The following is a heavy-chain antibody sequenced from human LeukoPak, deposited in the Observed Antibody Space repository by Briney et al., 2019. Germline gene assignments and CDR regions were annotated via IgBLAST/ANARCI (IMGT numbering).Heavy chain of an antibody. J-gene: IGHJ4*02. V-gene: IGHV4-59*08. Sequence: SETLSLTCTVSGGSISSYYWSWIRQPPGKGLEWIGHIYYSGSTNYNPSLKSRVTISVDTSKNQFSLKLSSVTAADMAVYYCARLLSGGEGYWGQGTLVTVSS. CDR1: GGSISSYY. CDR3: ARLLSGGEGY. D-gene: IGHD3-16*01. CDR2: IYYSGST.